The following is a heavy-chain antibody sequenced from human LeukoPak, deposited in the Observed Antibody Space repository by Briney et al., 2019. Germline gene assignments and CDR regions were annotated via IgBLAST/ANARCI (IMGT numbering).Heavy chain of an antibody. CDR1: GFSFSSYA. CDR2: ISGSGGNT. V-gene: IGHV3-23*01. D-gene: IGHD3-10*01. CDR3: AKEYCYASLRD. Sequence: GGSLRLSCAASGFSFSSYAMTWVRQAPGKGLEGVSGISGSGGNTYYADSVKGRFTISRDNSKNTLYLQMNSLRAEDTAVYYCAKEYCYASLRDWGQGTLVTVSS. J-gene: IGHJ4*02.